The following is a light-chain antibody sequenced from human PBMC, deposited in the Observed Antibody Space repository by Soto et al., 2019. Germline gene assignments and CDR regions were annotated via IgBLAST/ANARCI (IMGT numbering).Light chain of an antibody. CDR2: EAI. Sequence: VLTQPASVAGAPGQSITISCTGTSSDVGSSNLVYWYQHHPGKAPKLIIYEAIKRPSGVPDRFSGSKSGTSASLAISGLRSEDEADYYCAAWHDRLSGYGFGGGTKVTVL. J-gene: IGLJ1*01. CDR1: SSDVGSSNL. V-gene: IGLV2-14*02. CDR3: AAWHDRLSGYG.